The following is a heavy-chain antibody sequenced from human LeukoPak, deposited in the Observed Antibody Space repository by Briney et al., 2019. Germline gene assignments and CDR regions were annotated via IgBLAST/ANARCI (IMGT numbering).Heavy chain of an antibody. J-gene: IGHJ4*02. CDR1: GYTFTSYG. CDR3: ARSSANRYFDY. D-gene: IGHD5-18*01. Sequence: ASVKVSCKASGYTFTSYGISWVRQAPGQGLEWMGWISAYNGNTNYAQKLQGRVTMTTDTSISTAYMELSRLRSDDTAVYYCARSSANRYFDYWGQGNLVTVSS. V-gene: IGHV1-18*01. CDR2: ISAYNGNT.